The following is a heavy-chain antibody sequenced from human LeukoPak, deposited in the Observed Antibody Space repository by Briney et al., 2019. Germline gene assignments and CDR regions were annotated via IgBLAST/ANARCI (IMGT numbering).Heavy chain of an antibody. J-gene: IGHJ4*02. CDR1: GFTFSSYS. V-gene: IGHV3-21*01. Sequence: PGGSLRLSCAASGFTFSSYSMNWVRQAPGKGLEWVSSISSSSSYIYCADSVKGRFTISRDNAKNSLYLQMNSLRAEDTAVYYCARDRCLYVGGGSCYSDYWGQGTLVTVSS. CDR3: ARDRCLYVGGGSCYSDY. CDR2: ISSSSSYI. D-gene: IGHD2-15*01.